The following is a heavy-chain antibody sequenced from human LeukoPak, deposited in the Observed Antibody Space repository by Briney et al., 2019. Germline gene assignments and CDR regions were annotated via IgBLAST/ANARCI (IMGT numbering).Heavy chain of an antibody. CDR3: ARKDRYGPAYYFDY. V-gene: IGHV4-59*01. J-gene: IGHJ4*02. CDR2: IYYSGSN. D-gene: IGHD1-1*01. CDR1: GGSISSYY. Sequence: SETLSLTCTVSGGSISSYYWSWIRQPPGKGLEWMGYIYYSGSNNYNPSLKSRVTISVDTYKNHFSLKLSSVPAADAAVYYCARKDRYGPAYYFDYWGQGTLVTVSS.